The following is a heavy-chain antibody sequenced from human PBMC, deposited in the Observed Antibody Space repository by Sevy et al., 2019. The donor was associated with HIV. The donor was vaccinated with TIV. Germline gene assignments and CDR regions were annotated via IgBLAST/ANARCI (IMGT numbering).Heavy chain of an antibody. D-gene: IGHD3-10*01. V-gene: IGHV4-34*01. CDR2: INHSGST. J-gene: IGHJ4*02. Sequence: SETLSLTCAVYGGSFSGYYWSWIRQPPGKGLEWIGEINHSGSTKYNPSLKSRVTISVDTSKNQFSLKLSSVTAADTAVYYCARVGERRAYFDYWGQGTLVTVSS. CDR1: GGSFSGYY. CDR3: ARVGERRAYFDY.